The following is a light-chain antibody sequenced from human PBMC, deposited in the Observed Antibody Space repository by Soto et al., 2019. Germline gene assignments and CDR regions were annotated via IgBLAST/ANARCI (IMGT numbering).Light chain of an antibody. CDR2: GAS. CDR3: QQYRT. V-gene: IGKV3-15*01. Sequence: APRLLIYGASTRATGIPARFSGSGSGTEFTLTISSLQSEDFAVYYCQQYRTFGQGTKVEIK. J-gene: IGKJ1*01.